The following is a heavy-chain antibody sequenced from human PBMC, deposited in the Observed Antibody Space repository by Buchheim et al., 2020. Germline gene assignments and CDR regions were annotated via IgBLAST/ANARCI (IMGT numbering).Heavy chain of an antibody. V-gene: IGHV3-30*18. CDR2: ISYDGSNK. Sequence: QVQLVESGGGVVQPGRSLRLSCAASGFTFSSYGMHWVRQAPGKGLEWVAVISYDGSNKYYADSVKGRFTISRDTSKNTLYLQMNSLRAEDTAVYYCAKDLVDSSGWYWVDYYYGMDVWGQGTT. J-gene: IGHJ6*02. CDR1: GFTFSSYG. D-gene: IGHD6-19*01. CDR3: AKDLVDSSGWYWVDYYYGMDV.